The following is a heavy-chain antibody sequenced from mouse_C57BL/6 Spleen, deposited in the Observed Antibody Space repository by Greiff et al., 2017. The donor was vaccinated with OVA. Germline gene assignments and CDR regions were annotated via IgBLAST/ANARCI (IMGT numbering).Heavy chain of an antibody. J-gene: IGHJ4*01. CDR1: GYTFTSYW. CDR3: ARRYYGSSYAMDY. D-gene: IGHD1-1*01. V-gene: IGHV1-55*01. CDR2: IYPGSGST. Sequence: VKLQQPGAELVKPGASVKMSCKASGYTFTSYWITWVKQRPGQGLEWIGDIYPGSGSTNYNEKFKSKATLTVDTSSSTAYMQLSSLTSEDSAVYYCARRYYGSSYAMDYWGQGTSVTVSS.